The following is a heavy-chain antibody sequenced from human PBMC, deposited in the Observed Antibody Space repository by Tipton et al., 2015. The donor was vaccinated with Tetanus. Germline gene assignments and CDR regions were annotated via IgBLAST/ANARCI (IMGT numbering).Heavy chain of an antibody. V-gene: IGHV4-30-2*02. J-gene: IGHJ1*01. CDR1: GVSIRNGGYS. D-gene: IGHD2-8*02. CDR3: AGVTAQRTELYFEH. CDR2: VYETGLN. Sequence: TLSLTCAVSGVSIRNGGYSWNWIRQPPGKGLKWIGYVYETGLNYNHPSLKSRVTISMDRSENQISLKMTSVTAADTAVYYCAGVTAQRTELYFEHWGQGTQVTVSS.